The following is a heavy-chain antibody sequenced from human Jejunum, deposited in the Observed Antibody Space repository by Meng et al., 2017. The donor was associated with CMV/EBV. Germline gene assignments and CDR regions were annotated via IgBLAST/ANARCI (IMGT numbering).Heavy chain of an antibody. CDR1: GGSISSYD. Sequence: VSGGSISSYDWSWIRQPPGKGLEWIGYIYSSGSTTYNPSLKSRVTISVDTSKNQFSLKLSSVTAADTAVYYCAGSVDDFWSGYFDYWGQGTLVTVSS. CDR2: IYSSGST. V-gene: IGHV4-59*01. J-gene: IGHJ4*02. D-gene: IGHD3-3*01. CDR3: AGSVDDFWSGYFDY.